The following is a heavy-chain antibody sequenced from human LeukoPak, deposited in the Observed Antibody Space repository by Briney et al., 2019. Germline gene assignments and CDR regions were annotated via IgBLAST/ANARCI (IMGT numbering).Heavy chain of an antibody. CDR2: IKQDGSEK. Sequence: GGSLRLSCAASGFTFSSYWMSWVRQAPGKGLEWVANIKQDGSEKYYVDSVKGRFTISRDNAKNSLYLQMNSLRAEDTAVYYCAREGVVGATTAFDYWGQGTLVTVSS. CDR1: GFTFSSYW. V-gene: IGHV3-7*01. D-gene: IGHD1-26*01. J-gene: IGHJ4*02. CDR3: AREGVVGATTAFDY.